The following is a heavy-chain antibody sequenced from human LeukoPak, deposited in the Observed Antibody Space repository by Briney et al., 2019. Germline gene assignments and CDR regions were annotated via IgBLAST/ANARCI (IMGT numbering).Heavy chain of an antibody. CDR3: ARSGEITVAGTEYNWFDP. Sequence: SETLSLTCTVSGGSISSGGYYWSWIRQPPGKGLEWIGYIYHSGSTYYNPSLKSRATISEDTSKNQFSLKLSSATAADTAVYYCARSGEITVAGTEYNWFDPWGQGTLVTVSS. CDR2: IYHSGST. J-gene: IGHJ5*02. D-gene: IGHD6-13*01. CDR1: GGSISSGGYY. V-gene: IGHV4-30-2*01.